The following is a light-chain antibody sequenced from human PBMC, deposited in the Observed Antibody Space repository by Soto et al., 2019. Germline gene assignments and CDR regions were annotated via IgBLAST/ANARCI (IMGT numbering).Light chain of an antibody. J-gene: IGKJ5*01. CDR2: DAS. V-gene: IGKV3-11*01. Sequence: EIALTQSPATLSLSPGERATLSCRASQSISNYLAWYQQKPGQTPRLLISDASIRATGIPVRFSGSGSGTDFTLTISSLEPEDFATYYCQQRNSWPITFGQGTRLEIK. CDR3: QQRNSWPIT. CDR1: QSISNY.